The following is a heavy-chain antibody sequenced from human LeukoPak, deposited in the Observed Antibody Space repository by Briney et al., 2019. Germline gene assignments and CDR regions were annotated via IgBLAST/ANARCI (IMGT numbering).Heavy chain of an antibody. CDR3: ARVRLIWSGYSPIWNYFDY. D-gene: IGHD3-3*01. J-gene: IGHJ4*02. V-gene: IGHV1-69*05. CDR2: IIPIFGTA. CDR1: GGTFSSYA. Sequence: SVKVSCKASGGTFSSYAISWVRQAPGQGLEWMGGIIPIFGTANYAQKFQGRVTITTDESTSTAYMELSSLRSEDTAVYYCARVRLIWSGYSPIWNYFDYWGQGALVTVSS.